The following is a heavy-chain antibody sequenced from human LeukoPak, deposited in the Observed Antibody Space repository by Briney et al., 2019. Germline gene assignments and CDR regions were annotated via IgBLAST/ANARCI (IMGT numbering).Heavy chain of an antibody. V-gene: IGHV4-38-2*02. CDR3: ARVDGSGSYLLH. CDR2: IYHSGST. D-gene: IGHD3-10*01. Sequence: ASETLSLVCTVSGYSISSGYYWGWIRQPPGKGLEWIGSIYHSGSTYYNPSLKSRVTISVDTSKNQFSLKLSSVTAADTAVYYCARVDGSGSYLLHWGQGTLVTVSS. J-gene: IGHJ4*02. CDR1: GYSISSGYY.